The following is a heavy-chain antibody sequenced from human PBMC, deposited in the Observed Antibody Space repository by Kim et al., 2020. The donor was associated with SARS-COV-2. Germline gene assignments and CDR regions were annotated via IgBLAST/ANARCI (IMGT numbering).Heavy chain of an antibody. CDR1: GFTFSDSA. D-gene: IGHD6-13*01. Sequence: GGSLRLSCAASGFTFSDSAMYWVRQASGKGLEWVARIRSKANSYATAYAALVKGRFTISRDDSKNTAYLQMNSLKTEDTAIYYCTRVPPYSNSWWDAFDIWGQGTMVTVSS. CDR2: IRSKANSYAT. J-gene: IGHJ3*02. V-gene: IGHV3-73*01. CDR3: TRVPPYSNSWWDAFDI.